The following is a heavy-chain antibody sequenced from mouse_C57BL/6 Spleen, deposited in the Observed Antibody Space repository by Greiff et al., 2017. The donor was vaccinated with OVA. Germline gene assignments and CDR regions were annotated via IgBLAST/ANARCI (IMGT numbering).Heavy chain of an antibody. V-gene: IGHV6-3*01. J-gene: IGHJ3*01. CDR3: TGGVYYDYDVRFAY. D-gene: IGHD2-4*01. CDR2: IRLKSDNYAT. CDR1: GFTFSNYW. Sequence: EVQLQESGGGLVQPGGSMKLSCVASGFTFSNYWMNWVRQSPEKGLEWVAQIRLKSDNYATHYAESVKGRFTISRDDSKSSVYLQMNNLRAEDTGIYYCTGGVYYDYDVRFAYWGQGTLVTVSA.